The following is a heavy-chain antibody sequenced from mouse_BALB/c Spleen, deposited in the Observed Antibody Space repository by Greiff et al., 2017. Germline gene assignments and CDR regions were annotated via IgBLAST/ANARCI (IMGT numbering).Heavy chain of an antibody. Sequence: VQLKESGGGLVKPGGTLKLSCAASGFTFSSYSMSWVRQTPEKRLEWVASISSGGSTYYPDSVKGRFTISRDNARNILYLQMSSLRSEDTAMYYCARGPYGYYAMDYWGQGTSVTVSS. V-gene: IGHV5-6-5*01. CDR3: ARGPYGYYAMDY. J-gene: IGHJ4*01. CDR2: ISSGGST. CDR1: GFTFSSYS. D-gene: IGHD1-2*01.